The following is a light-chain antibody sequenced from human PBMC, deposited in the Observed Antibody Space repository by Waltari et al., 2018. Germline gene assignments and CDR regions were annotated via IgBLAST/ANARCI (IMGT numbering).Light chain of an antibody. J-gene: IGKJ4*01. V-gene: IGKV1-39*01. CDR2: AAS. CDR1: QSISSY. Sequence: DIQMTQSPSSLSASVGDRVTITCRASQSISSYLNCYQQKPGKAPKPLIYAASSLQSGVPSRFSGSGSGTDFTLTINSLQAEDVAVYYCQQYFTSPSLTFGGGTKVEI. CDR3: QQYFTSPSLT.